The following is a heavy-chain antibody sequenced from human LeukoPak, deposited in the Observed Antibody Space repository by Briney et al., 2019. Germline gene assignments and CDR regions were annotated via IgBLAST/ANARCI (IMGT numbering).Heavy chain of an antibody. D-gene: IGHD4-17*01. V-gene: IGHV1-24*01. CDR1: GYSVTEVA. Sequence: ASVKVSCKVSGYSVTEVAIHWVRQTPGEGLEWMGGFHPKDADMIYAQKFQGRVTMTRDMSTSTVYMELSSLRSEDTAVYYCARESAGTTVTTSWFDPWGQGTLVTVSS. J-gene: IGHJ5*02. CDR3: ARESAGTTVTTSWFDP. CDR2: FHPKDADM.